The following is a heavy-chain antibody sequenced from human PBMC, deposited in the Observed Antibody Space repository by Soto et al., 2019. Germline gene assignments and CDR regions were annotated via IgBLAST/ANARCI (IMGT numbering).Heavy chain of an antibody. D-gene: IGHD2-2*01. CDR2: IREDGSEK. CDR3: ARVRCSSPSCYHFDY. V-gene: IGHV3-7*01. Sequence: PGGSLRLSCAASGFTSSSYWMSWVRQAPGKGLEWVANIREDGSEKSYVDSVKGRFTISRDNTKNSLYLQMNSLRAEDTAVYYCARVRCSSPSCYHFDYWGQGTLVTVSS. J-gene: IGHJ4*02. CDR1: GFTSSSYW.